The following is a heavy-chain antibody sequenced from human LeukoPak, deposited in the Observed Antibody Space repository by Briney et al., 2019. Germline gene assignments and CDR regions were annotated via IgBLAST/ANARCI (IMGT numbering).Heavy chain of an antibody. CDR2: IYYSGST. CDR3: AREGLEYDRTESDY. V-gene: IGHV4-31*03. D-gene: IGHD3-22*01. J-gene: IGHJ4*02. CDR1: GDSINGGGYY. Sequence: SETLSLTCTVSGDSINGGGYYWSWIRQHPGKGLEWIGYIYYSGSTYYNPSLKSRVTISVDTSKNQFSLKVSSVTVADTAVYYCAREGLEYDRTESDYWGQGTLVTVSS.